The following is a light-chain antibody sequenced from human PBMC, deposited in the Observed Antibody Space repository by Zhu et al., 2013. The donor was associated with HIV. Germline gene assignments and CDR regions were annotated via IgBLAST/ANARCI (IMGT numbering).Light chain of an antibody. V-gene: IGKV3-11*01. J-gene: IGKJ1*01. CDR2: DAS. CDR3: QHYNSWPPWT. CDR1: QSVSNF. Sequence: EIVLTQSPATLSLSPGERATLSCRASQSVSNFLAWYQQKPGQAPRLLIYDASNRATGIPARFSGSGSGTDFTLTVSSLQSDDVAIYYCQHYNSWPPWTFGQGTKVEIK.